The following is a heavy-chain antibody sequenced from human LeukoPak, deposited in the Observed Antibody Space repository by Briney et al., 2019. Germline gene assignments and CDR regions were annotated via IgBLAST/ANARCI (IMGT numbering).Heavy chain of an antibody. D-gene: IGHD5-18*01. CDR3: ARGLDTAMVEISVYFDY. V-gene: IGHV4-34*01. CDR2: INHSGST. Sequence: SETLSLTCAVCGGSFSGYYWSWIRQPPGKGMEWIGEINHSGSTNYNPSLKSRVTISVDTSKNQFSLKLSSVTAADTAVYYCARGLDTAMVEISVYFDYWGQGTLVTVSS. CDR1: GGSFSGYY. J-gene: IGHJ4*02.